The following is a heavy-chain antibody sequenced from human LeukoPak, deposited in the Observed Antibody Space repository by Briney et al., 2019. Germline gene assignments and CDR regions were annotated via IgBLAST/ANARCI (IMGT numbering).Heavy chain of an antibody. V-gene: IGHV3-21*01. CDR2: INKGSTHM. Sequence: WGSLRLSCAASEFSFKSYSFNWVRQAPGKGLEWVSSINKGSTHMYYADSVKGRFTVSRDDAQNSLYLQMNSLSAEDTALYYCVRLRRNSDSSGYYYYYDSWGRGTQVTVSS. D-gene: IGHD3-22*01. J-gene: IGHJ4*02. CDR1: EFSFKSYS. CDR3: VRLRRNSDSSGYYYYYDS.